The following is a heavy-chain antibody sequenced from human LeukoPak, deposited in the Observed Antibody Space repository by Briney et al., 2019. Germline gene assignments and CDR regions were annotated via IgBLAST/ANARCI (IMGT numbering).Heavy chain of an antibody. CDR2: IYYSGST. CDR1: GGSISSYY. Sequence: SGTLSLTCTVSGGSISSYYWSWIRQPPGKGLEWIGYIYYSGSTNYNPSLKSRVTISVDTSKNQFSLKLSSVTAADTAVYYCARSGGTGSSPHDFDYWGQGTLVTVSS. CDR3: ARSGGTGSSPHDFDY. D-gene: IGHD2-15*01. V-gene: IGHV4-59*01. J-gene: IGHJ4*02.